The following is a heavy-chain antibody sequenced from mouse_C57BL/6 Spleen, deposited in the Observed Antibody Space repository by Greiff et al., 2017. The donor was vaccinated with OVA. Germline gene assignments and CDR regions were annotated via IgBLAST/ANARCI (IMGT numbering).Heavy chain of an antibody. V-gene: IGHV1-69*01. Sequence: QVQLQQPGAELVMPGASVKLSCKASGYTFTSYWMHWVKQRPGQGLEWIGEIDPSDSYTNYNQKFKGKSTLTVDKSSSTAYMQLSSLTSEDSAVYYCARGSLYSNSRGYYAMDYWGQGTSVTVSS. CDR2: IDPSDSYT. D-gene: IGHD2-5*01. J-gene: IGHJ4*01. CDR3: ARGSLYSNSRGYYAMDY. CDR1: GYTFTSYW.